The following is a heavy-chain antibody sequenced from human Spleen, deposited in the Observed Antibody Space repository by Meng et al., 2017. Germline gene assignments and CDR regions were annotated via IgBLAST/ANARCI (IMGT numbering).Heavy chain of an antibody. CDR1: GYTFTGYY. D-gene: IGHD2-21*01. Sequence: QVRVVRSGAEVKKPGASVKVSCKASGYTFTGYYIHWVRQAPGQGLEWMGHINPDTGDTLYAQKFQGRVSMTGDTSISTAYVELSGLRSDDTAVYYCARDENISLGKLFGDYWGQGTLVTVSS. V-gene: IGHV1-2*06. CDR3: ARDENISLGKLFGDY. J-gene: IGHJ4*02. CDR2: INPDTGDT.